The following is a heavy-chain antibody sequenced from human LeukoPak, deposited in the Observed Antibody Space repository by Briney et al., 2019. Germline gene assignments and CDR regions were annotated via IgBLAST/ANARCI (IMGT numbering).Heavy chain of an antibody. CDR3: AKSPGITVTSHFDY. D-gene: IGHD1-20*01. CDR1: GFTFSSYA. Sequence: GGSLRLSCAASGFTFSSYAMSWVRQAPGKGLEWVSAISGSGGSTYYADSVKGRFTISRDNSKNTLYLEMNSLRPDDTSTYYCAKSPGITVTSHFDYWGQGTLVTVSS. V-gene: IGHV3-23*01. J-gene: IGHJ4*02. CDR2: ISGSGGST.